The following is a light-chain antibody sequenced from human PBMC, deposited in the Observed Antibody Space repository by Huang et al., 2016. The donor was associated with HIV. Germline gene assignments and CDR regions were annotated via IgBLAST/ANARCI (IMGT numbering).Light chain of an antibody. J-gene: IGKJ4*01. Sequence: EIVLTQSPATLSLSPGERATLSCRASHSVSRFLAWYQQKAGQAPRLLIYDASNRAIDSPARFSGSGSGTEFTLTISSLEPEDFAVYYCQQRSSWPRVTFGGGTKVELK. CDR1: HSVSRF. CDR2: DAS. CDR3: QQRSSWPRVT. V-gene: IGKV3-11*01.